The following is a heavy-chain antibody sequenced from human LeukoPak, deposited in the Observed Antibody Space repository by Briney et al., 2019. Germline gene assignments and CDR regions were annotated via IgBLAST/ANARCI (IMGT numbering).Heavy chain of an antibody. CDR3: AREGSILTGYYRFDP. CDR1: GGSFSGYY. J-gene: IGHJ5*02. Sequence: SETLSLTCAVYGGSFSGYYWSWIRQPPGKGLEWIGEINHSGSTNYNPSLKSRVTISVDTSKNQFSLKLSSVTGADTAVYYCAREGSILTGYYRFDPWGQGTLVTVSS. CDR2: INHSGST. D-gene: IGHD3-9*01. V-gene: IGHV4-34*01.